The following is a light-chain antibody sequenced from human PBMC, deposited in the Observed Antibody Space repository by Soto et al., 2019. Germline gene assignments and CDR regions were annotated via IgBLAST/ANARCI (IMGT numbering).Light chain of an antibody. J-gene: IGKJ3*01. CDR3: QQYNHWPGT. CDR1: QLIADN. V-gene: IGKV3-15*01. CDR2: RAS. Sequence: EMVMSQSPATLSVPPGDRATLSCRASQLIADNLAWYQQKPGQAPRLLIYRASARATGVPERFSGRGSGTEFSLTINSLQSEDVAVYYCQQYNHWPGTFGPGTKVEIK.